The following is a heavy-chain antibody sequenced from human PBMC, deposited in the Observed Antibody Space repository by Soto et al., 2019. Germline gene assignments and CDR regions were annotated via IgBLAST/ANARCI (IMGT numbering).Heavy chain of an antibody. CDR2: IDPSDSYT. J-gene: IGHJ3*02. V-gene: IGHV5-10-1*01. D-gene: IGHD5-12*01. CDR1: GYSFTSYW. Sequence: GESLKISCKGSGYSFTSYWISWVRQMPGKGLEWMGRIDPSDSYTNYSPSFQGHVAISADKSISTAYLQWSSLKASDTAMYYCARHTDSGYDNGPPDAFDIWGQGTMVTV. CDR3: ARHTDSGYDNGPPDAFDI.